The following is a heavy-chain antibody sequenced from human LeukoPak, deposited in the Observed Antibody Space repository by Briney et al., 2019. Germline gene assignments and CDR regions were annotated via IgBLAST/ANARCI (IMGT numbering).Heavy chain of an antibody. CDR1: GGSISSGGYY. Sequence: SETLSLTCTVSGGSISSGGYYWSWIRQPAGKGLEWIGRIYTSGSTNYNPSLKSRVTISVDTSKNQFSLKLSSVTAADTAVYYCARDHDYSINGGYWGQGTLVTVSS. D-gene: IGHD4-11*01. J-gene: IGHJ4*02. V-gene: IGHV4-61*02. CDR2: IYTSGST. CDR3: ARDHDYSINGGY.